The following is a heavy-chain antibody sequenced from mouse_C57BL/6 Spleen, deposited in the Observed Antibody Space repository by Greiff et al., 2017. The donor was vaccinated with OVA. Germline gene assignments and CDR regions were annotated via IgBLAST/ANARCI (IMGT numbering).Heavy chain of an antibody. CDR1: GYTFTSYW. CDR2: IYPGSGST. D-gene: IGHD1-1*01. CDR3: ARYPYGSSYYFDY. V-gene: IGHV1-55*01. J-gene: IGHJ2*01. Sequence: QVQLQQPGAELVKPGASVKMSCKASGYTFTSYWIIWVKQRPGQGLEWIGDIYPGSGSTNYNEKFKSKATLTVDTSSSTAYMQLSSLTSEDSAVYYCARYPYGSSYYFDYWGQGTTLTVSS.